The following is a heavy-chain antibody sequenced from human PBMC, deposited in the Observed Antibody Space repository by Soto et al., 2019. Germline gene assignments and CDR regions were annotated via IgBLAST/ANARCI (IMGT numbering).Heavy chain of an antibody. J-gene: IGHJ4*02. D-gene: IGHD5-12*01. CDR2: ISGNSGST. Sequence: EVQLLESGGGLVQPGGSLRLSCAASGFTFSSYGMSWVRQAPGKGLEWVSVISGNSGSTDYAGSVKGRFTVSRDNSKNTLYLQMNSLTPEDTALYYCAKEWPYRFYFDSWGQGTLVTVSS. V-gene: IGHV3-23*01. CDR3: AKEWPYRFYFDS. CDR1: GFTFSSYG.